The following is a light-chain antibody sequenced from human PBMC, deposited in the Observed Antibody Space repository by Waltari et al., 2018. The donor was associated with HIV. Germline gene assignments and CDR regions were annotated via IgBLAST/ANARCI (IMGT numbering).Light chain of an antibody. CDR2: KAS. J-gene: IGKJ4*01. V-gene: IGKV1-5*03. CDR3: QQYNSYRT. CDR1: QSISSW. Sequence: DIQMTQSPSTLSASVGDRVTITCPASQSISSWLAWYQQKPGKAPKLLIYKASSLESGVPSRFSGSGSGTEFTLTISSLQPDDFATYYCQQYNSYRTFGGGTKVEIK.